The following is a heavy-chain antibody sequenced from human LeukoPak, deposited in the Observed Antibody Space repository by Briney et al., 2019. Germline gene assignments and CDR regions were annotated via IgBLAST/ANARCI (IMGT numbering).Heavy chain of an antibody. Sequence: GGSLRLSCAASGFTFSGSAMHWVRQASGKGLEWVGCIRSKANSYATAYAASVKGRFTISRDDSKNTAYLQMNSLKTEDTAVYYCTRVYSSSPRYYYYGMDVWGQGTTVTVSS. J-gene: IGHJ6*02. D-gene: IGHD6-6*01. CDR3: TRVYSSSPRYYYYGMDV. CDR1: GFTFSGSA. V-gene: IGHV3-73*01. CDR2: IRSKANSYAT.